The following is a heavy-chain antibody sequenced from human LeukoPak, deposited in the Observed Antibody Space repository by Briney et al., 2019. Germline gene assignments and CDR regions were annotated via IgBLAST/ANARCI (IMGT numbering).Heavy chain of an antibody. V-gene: IGHV3-48*01. CDR1: GFTFNSYA. CDR3: ARDVPGSP. J-gene: IGHJ5*02. D-gene: IGHD3-10*01. Sequence: GGSLRLSCAASGFTFNSYAMHWVRQAPGKGLEWVSYISSSSSTIYYADSVKGRFTISRDNAKNSLYLQMNSLRAEDTAVYYCARDVPGSPWGQGTLVTVSS. CDR2: ISSSSSTI.